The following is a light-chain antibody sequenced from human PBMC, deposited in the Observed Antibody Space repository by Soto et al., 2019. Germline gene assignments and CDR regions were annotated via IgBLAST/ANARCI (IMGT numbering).Light chain of an antibody. CDR1: QSVNIY. Sequence: EVVLTQSPATLSLSPGERATLSCRASQSVNIYLAWYQQKPGQAPRLLMYGASSRATGIPDRFSGSGSGTDFTLTISRLEPEDFAVYYCQQYGSSPWTFGQGTKVDIK. CDR2: GAS. J-gene: IGKJ1*01. V-gene: IGKV3-20*01. CDR3: QQYGSSPWT.